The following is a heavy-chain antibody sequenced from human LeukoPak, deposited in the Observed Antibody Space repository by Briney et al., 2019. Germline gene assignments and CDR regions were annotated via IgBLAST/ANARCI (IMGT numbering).Heavy chain of an antibody. D-gene: IGHD6-13*01. V-gene: IGHV3-23*01. Sequence: GWSLRLSCAASLFTFSSYVMSGVRQAPAKGLEWVSAISGSGGSTYYADSVKGWFTLSRDNSKNTLYLHVSSLRAEDTAVYRWAKGGRITAVLPFDYWGEGTLVTVSS. J-gene: IGHJ4*02. CDR1: LFTFSSYV. CDR3: AKGGRITAVLPFDY. CDR2: ISGSGGST.